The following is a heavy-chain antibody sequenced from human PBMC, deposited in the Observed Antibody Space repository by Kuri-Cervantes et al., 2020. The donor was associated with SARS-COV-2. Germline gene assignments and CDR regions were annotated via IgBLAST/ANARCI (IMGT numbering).Heavy chain of an antibody. Sequence: GESLKISCAASGFTFSSYAMSWVRQAPGKGLEWVSVIYSGGSTYYADSVKGRFTISRDNSKNTLYLQMNSLRAEDTAVYYCASSLAITGTTLENYYYYYGMDVWGQGTTVTVSS. J-gene: IGHJ6*02. CDR2: IYSGGST. CDR3: ASSLAITGTTLENYYYYYGMDV. V-gene: IGHV3-53*01. CDR1: GFTFSSYA. D-gene: IGHD1-7*01.